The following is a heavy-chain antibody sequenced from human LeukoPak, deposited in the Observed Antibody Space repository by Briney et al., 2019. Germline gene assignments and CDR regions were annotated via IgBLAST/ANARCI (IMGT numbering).Heavy chain of an antibody. Sequence: GGSLRLSCAASGLIVSTNYMSWVRQAPGKGLEWVSVIYGAGSTYYADSVKGRFTISRDNSKSTLILQMNSLRVEDTALYYCTKRVKYGGTWDHFADWGQGTLVTVSS. CDR2: IYGAGST. J-gene: IGHJ4*02. CDR3: TKRVKYGGTWDHFAD. D-gene: IGHD1-26*01. CDR1: GLIVSTNY. V-gene: IGHV3-53*01.